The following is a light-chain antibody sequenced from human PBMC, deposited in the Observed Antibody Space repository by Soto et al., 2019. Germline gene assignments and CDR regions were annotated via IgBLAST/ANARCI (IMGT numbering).Light chain of an antibody. Sequence: EIVLTQSPGTLSLSPGERATLSCRASQSVSSSYLAWYQQKPGQAPRLLIYGASSRATGIPDRFSGSGSGTDFTLPISRLEPADFAVYYCQQYGSSLYTFGQGTKLEIK. CDR2: GAS. CDR3: QQYGSSLYT. CDR1: QSVSSSY. V-gene: IGKV3-20*01. J-gene: IGKJ2*01.